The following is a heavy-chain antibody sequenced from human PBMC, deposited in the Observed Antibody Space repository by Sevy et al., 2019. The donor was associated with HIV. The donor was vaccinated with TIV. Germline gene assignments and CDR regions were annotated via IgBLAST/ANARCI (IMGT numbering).Heavy chain of an antibody. V-gene: IGHV4-59*08. CDR1: GGSISSYY. J-gene: IGHJ3*02. CDR3: ARQGRYQLPAAFDI. CDR2: IYYSGIT. Sequence: SETLSLTCTVSGGSISSYYWSWIRQPPGKGLEWIGHIYYSGITNYNPSLKSRVTISVDTSKNQFSLKLSSVTAADTAVYYCARQGRYQLPAAFDIWGQGTMVTVSS. D-gene: IGHD1-1*01.